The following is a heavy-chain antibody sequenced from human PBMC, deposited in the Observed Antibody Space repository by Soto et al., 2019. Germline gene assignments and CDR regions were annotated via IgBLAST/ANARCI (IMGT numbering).Heavy chain of an antibody. CDR1: CGSISSGGYY. Sequence: SETLSLTCNVSCGSISSGGYYWTWIRQHPGKELEWIGNIHHSGSTFYNPSLKSRVSISVDTSKNQFSLKLSSVTAADTAVYFCVRGVLSWGQGTLVTVS. CDR3: VRGVLS. J-gene: IGHJ1*01. V-gene: IGHV4-31*03. D-gene: IGHD3-10*01. CDR2: IHHSGST.